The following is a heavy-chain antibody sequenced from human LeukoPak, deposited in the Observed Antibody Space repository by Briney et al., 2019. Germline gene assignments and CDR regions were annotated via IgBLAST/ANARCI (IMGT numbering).Heavy chain of an antibody. CDR3: ARGEKQSPTVTTLRGYYYMDV. CDR1: GGSISSYY. D-gene: IGHD4-11*01. V-gene: IGHV4-59*06. J-gene: IGHJ6*03. CDR2: IYYSGST. Sequence: PSETLSLTCTVSGGSISSYYWSWIRQHPGKGLEWIGYIYYSGSTYYNPSLKSRVTISVDTSKNQFSLKLSSVTAADTAVYYCARGEKQSPTVTTLRGYYYMDVWGKGTTVAVSS.